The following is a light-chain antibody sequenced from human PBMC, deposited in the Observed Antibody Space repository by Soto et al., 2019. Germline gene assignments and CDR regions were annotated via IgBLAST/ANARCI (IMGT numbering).Light chain of an antibody. CDR2: DAD. V-gene: IGKV1-33*01. Sequence: DIQLTQSPPSLSASEGDRVTITCQASHDIKNYLNWYQQKPGKAPKLLIYDADNLQTGVPSRFSGSGAGTEFTFTIGSLQPEDVATYFWQQFDVLPPYTFGQGTKVEIK. CDR1: HDIKNY. J-gene: IGKJ2*01. CDR3: QQFDVLPPYT.